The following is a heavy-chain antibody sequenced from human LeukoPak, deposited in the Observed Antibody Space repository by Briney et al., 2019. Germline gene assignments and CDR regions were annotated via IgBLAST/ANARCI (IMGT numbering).Heavy chain of an antibody. CDR1: GFTFSNSD. V-gene: IGHV3-35*01. J-gene: IGHJ6*03. D-gene: IGHD3-3*01. Sequence: GGSLRLSCAASGFTFSNSDMNWVRQAPGKGLEWVSGVSWNGSRTHYADSVKGRFIISRDNSKNTLYLQTNSLRAEDTAVYYCVELRFLEWCPGDYYMDVWGKGTTVTVSS. CDR3: VELRFLEWCPGDYYMDV. CDR2: VSWNGSRT.